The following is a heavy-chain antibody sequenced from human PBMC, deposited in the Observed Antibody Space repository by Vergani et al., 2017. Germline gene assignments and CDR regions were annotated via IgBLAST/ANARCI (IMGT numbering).Heavy chain of an antibody. J-gene: IGHJ5*02. CDR2: ISSSGSTI. CDR1: GFTFSDYY. CDR3: ARIIVVVPAAIRRSWFDP. D-gene: IGHD2-2*02. V-gene: IGHV3-11*01. Sequence: QVQLVESGGGLVKPGGSLRLSCAASGFTFSDYYMSWIRQAPGKGLEWVSYISSSGSTIYYADSVKGRFTISRDNAKNSLYLQMNSLRAEDTAVYYCARIIVVVPAAIRRSWFDPWGQGTLVTVSS.